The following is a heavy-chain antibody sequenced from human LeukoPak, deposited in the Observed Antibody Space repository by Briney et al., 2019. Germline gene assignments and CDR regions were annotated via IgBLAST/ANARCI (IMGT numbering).Heavy chain of an antibody. CDR3: ASGAQSDY. V-gene: IGHV3-48*03. D-gene: IGHD1-26*01. CDR2: INNSGNTI. J-gene: IGHJ4*02. CDR1: GFTFSTYE. Sequence: GGSLRLSCAASGFTFSTYEMNWVRQAPGKGLEWVSSINNSGNTIYYADSVKGRFTISRDNSKNSLYLQMNSLRAEDTAVYYCASGAQSDYWGQGTLVAVSS.